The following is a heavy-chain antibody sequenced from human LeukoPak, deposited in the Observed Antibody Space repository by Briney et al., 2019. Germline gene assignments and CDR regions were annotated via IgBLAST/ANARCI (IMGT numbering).Heavy chain of an antibody. CDR2: MNPDSGNT. Sequence: GASVKVSCKASGYTFTIYDINWGRQAAGQGLEWMGWMNPDSGNTDFAQKFQGRVTITRNTSISTAYMELSSLTPEDTAVYYCAVHLPGDYLDPWGQGTLVTVSS. CDR1: GYTFTIYD. J-gene: IGHJ5*02. CDR3: AVHLPGDYLDP. V-gene: IGHV1-8*01. D-gene: IGHD4-17*01.